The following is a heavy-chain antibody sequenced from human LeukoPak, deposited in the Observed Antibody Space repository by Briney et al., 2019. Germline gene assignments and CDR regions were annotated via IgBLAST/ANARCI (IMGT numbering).Heavy chain of an antibody. J-gene: IGHJ4*02. Sequence: SGGSLRLSCAASGFTFSSYGMHWVRQAPGKGLEWVAFIRYDGSNKYYADSVKGRFTISRDNSKNTLYLQMNSLRAEDTAVYYCAKEVGAPNYFDYWGQGTLVTVSS. D-gene: IGHD1-26*01. CDR3: AKEVGAPNYFDY. CDR1: GFTFSSYG. V-gene: IGHV3-30*02. CDR2: IRYDGSNK.